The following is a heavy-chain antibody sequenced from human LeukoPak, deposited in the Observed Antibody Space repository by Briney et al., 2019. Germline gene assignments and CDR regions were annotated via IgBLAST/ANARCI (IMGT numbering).Heavy chain of an antibody. CDR1: GFTFSSYA. D-gene: IGHD4-17*01. Sequence: GGSLRLSCAASGFTFSSYAMSWVRQAPGKGLEWVSAISGSGGSTYYADSVKGRFTISRDNSKNTLYLQMNSLRAEDTAVYYCAKDGDYGDYLADYYYGMDVWGQGTTVTVSS. V-gene: IGHV3-23*01. CDR2: ISGSGGST. CDR3: AKDGDYGDYLADYYYGMDV. J-gene: IGHJ6*02.